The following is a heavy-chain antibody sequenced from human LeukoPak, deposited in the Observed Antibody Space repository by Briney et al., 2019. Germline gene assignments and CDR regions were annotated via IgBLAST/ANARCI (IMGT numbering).Heavy chain of an antibody. D-gene: IGHD1-26*01. CDR3: ARESFGPWELLRGYYYYGMDV. CDR2: ISSSSSYI. CDR1: GFTVSNNY. V-gene: IGHV3-21*01. J-gene: IGHJ6*02. Sequence: GGSLRLSCAASGFTVSNNYMSWVRQAPGKGLEWVSSISSSSSYIYYADSVKGRFTISRDNAKNSLYLQMNSLRAEDAAVYYCARESFGPWELLRGYYYYGMDVWGQGTTVTVSS.